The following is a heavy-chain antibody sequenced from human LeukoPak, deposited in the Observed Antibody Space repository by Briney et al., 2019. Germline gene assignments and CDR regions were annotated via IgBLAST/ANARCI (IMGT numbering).Heavy chain of an antibody. D-gene: IGHD6-13*01. V-gene: IGHV4-34*01. CDR1: GGSFSGYY. J-gene: IGHJ4*02. Sequence: SETLSLTCAVYGGSFSGYYWSWIRQPPGKGLEWIGEINHSGSTNYNPSLKSRVTISVDTSKNQFSLKLSSVTAADTAVYYCASGYSSSWYARYYFDYWGQGTLVTVSS. CDR3: ASGYSSSWYARYYFDY. CDR2: INHSGST.